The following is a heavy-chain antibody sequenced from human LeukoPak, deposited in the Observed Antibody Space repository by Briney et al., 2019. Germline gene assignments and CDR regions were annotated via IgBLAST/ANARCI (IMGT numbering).Heavy chain of an antibody. J-gene: IGHJ4*02. Sequence: GGSLRLSCAASGFTFSSYGMHWVRQAPGKGLEWVAFIRYDGSHKYSADSVKGRFTISRDNSKNILYLQMNSLRAEDTAVYHCAKAGLAMPPDYWGQGTLVTVSS. V-gene: IGHV3-30*02. CDR2: IRYDGSHK. CDR3: AKAGLAMPPDY. CDR1: GFTFSSYG. D-gene: IGHD2-2*01.